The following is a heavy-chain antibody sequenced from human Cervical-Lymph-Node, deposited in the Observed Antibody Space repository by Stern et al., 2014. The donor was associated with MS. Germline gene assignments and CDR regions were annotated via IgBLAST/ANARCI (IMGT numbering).Heavy chain of an antibody. D-gene: IGHD1-26*01. J-gene: IGHJ6*02. CDR1: GFTFSDLY. CDR2: ISSRGSII. Sequence: QVQLVESGGGLVKPGGSLRLSCAASGFTFSDLYMSWVRQAPGKGLEHVSYISSRGSIIFYADSVKGRFPVSRDNTKNSLFLQMNNLRAEDTAVYYCARHQEYQLVGGNFSYGMDVWGQGTTVTVS. CDR3: ARHQEYQLVGGNFSYGMDV. V-gene: IGHV3-11*01.